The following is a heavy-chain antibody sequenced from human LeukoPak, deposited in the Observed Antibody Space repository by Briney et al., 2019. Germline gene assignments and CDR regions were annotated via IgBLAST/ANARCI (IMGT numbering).Heavy chain of an antibody. D-gene: IGHD5-18*01. J-gene: IGHJ5*02. V-gene: IGHV1-46*01. CDR2: INPSGGST. CDR1: GYIFTSHY. CDR3: AKYSYGSVDP. Sequence: ASVKVSCKASGYIFTSHYMHWMRQAPGQGLEWMGMINPSGGSTVYAQKFQGRVTMTRDTSTSTVDMELSSLRSEDTAMYYCAKYSYGSVDPWGQGTLVTVSS.